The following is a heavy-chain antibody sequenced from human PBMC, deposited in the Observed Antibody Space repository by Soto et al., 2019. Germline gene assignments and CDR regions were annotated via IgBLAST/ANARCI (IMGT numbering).Heavy chain of an antibody. CDR1: GYTFTSYD. V-gene: IGHV1-8*01. CDR3: ARSGVGLEWLYWYFDL. CDR2: MNPNSGNT. J-gene: IGHJ2*01. Sequence: ASVKVSCKASGYTFTSYDINWVRQATGQGLEWMGWMNPNSGNTGYAQKFQGRVTMTRNTSISTAYMELSSLRSEDTAVYYCARSGVGLEWLYWYFDLWGRGTLVTVSS. D-gene: IGHD3-3*01.